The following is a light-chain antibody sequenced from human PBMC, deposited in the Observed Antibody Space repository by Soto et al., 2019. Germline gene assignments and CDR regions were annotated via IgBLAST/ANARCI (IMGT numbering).Light chain of an antibody. CDR2: GAS. J-gene: IGKJ1*01. CDR3: QQYSSTFWT. V-gene: IGKV3-20*01. Sequence: EIVLTQSPGTLSLSPGERATLSCRASQSISSSYLAWYQQKPGQAPRLLVYGASSRATGIPDRFSGSGSGTDFTLTISRLEPEDFALYYCQQYSSTFWTFGQWTKVEIK. CDR1: QSISSSY.